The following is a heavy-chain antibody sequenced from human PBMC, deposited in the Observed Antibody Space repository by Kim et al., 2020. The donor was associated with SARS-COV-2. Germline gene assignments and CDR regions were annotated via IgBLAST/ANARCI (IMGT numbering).Heavy chain of an antibody. D-gene: IGHD2-21*02. V-gene: IGHV3-21*01. CDR3: ARDRDCRSVGCDWHGLDV. CDR2: ISGSGNYI. CDR1: GFSISDYS. J-gene: IGHJ6*02. Sequence: GGSLRLSCVASGFSISDYSMTWVRQAPGKGLEWVSSISGSGNYIHYADSLKGRVTVSRDNAKNSLYLHMRSLRVEDTAVYSCARDRDCRSVGCDWHGLDVWGRGPTVNVSS.